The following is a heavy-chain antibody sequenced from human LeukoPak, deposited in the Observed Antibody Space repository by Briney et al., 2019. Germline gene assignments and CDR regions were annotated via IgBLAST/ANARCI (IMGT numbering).Heavy chain of an antibody. CDR1: GGTFSSYA. D-gene: IGHD6-19*01. CDR3: ARDRIAVAGRKYYYYMGV. V-gene: IGHV1-69*06. CDR2: IIPSLGTA. Sequence: SVKVSCKASGGTFSSYAISWVRQAPGQGLEWMGGIIPSLGTANYAQKFKGRVTITADKSTSTAYMELSSLRSEDTAVYYCARDRIAVAGRKYYYYMGVWGKGTTVTVSS. J-gene: IGHJ6*03.